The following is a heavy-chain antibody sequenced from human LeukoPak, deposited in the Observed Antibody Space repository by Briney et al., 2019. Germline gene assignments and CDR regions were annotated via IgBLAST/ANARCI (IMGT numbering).Heavy chain of an antibody. D-gene: IGHD3-10*01. CDR1: GFTFDSYS. CDR2: ITSGSSTI. J-gene: IGHJ4*02. Sequence: GGSLRLSCAASGFTFDSYSMSWVRQAPGKGLEWVSYITSGSSTIYYPDSVKGRFTISRDNAKNSLYLQMNSLRAEDTAVYYCARQRITMVRGVLDYWGQGTLVTVSS. V-gene: IGHV3-48*04. CDR3: ARQRITMVRGVLDY.